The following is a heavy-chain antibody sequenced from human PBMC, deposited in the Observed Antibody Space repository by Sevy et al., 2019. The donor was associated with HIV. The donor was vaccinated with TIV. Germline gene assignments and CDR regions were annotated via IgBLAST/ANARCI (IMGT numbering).Heavy chain of an antibody. CDR1: GGSFSGYC. D-gene: IGHD2-2*02. V-gene: IGHV4-34*01. CDR3: ARGYCSSTSCYTSHWFDP. Sequence: SETLSLTCAVYGGSFSGYCWSWIRQPPGKGLEWIGEINHSGSTNYNPSLKSRVTISVDTSKNQFSLKLSSVTAADTAVYYCARGYCSSTSCYTSHWFDPWGQGTLVTVSS. J-gene: IGHJ5*02. CDR2: INHSGST.